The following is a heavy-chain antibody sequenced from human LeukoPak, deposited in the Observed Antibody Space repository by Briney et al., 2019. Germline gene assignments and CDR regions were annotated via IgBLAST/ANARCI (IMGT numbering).Heavy chain of an antibody. Sequence: GGSLRLSCAASGFTFSSHAMNWVRQAPGKGPEWVSTISGSYGNTHYADSVKGRFTVSRDNSKNTLYLQMNSLRAEDTAVYCCAKGGDSIGWYEFDYWGQGTLVTVSS. CDR2: ISGSYGNT. CDR1: GFTFSSHA. V-gene: IGHV3-23*01. D-gene: IGHD6-19*01. CDR3: AKGGDSIGWYEFDY. J-gene: IGHJ4*02.